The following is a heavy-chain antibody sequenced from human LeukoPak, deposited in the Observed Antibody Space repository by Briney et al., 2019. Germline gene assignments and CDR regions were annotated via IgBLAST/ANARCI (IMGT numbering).Heavy chain of an antibody. CDR3: ASIGYCSGGSCLYFDH. V-gene: IGHV4-30-4*01. Sequence: SQTLSLTCTVSGGSIISGDYYWSWIRQPPGKGLEWIGYIYYSGTTPYNSSLQSRVTISVDTSKNQFSLKLNSVTAADTAVYYCASIGYCSGGSCLYFDHWGQGTLVTVSS. J-gene: IGHJ4*02. D-gene: IGHD2-15*01. CDR1: GGSIISGDYY. CDR2: IYYSGTT.